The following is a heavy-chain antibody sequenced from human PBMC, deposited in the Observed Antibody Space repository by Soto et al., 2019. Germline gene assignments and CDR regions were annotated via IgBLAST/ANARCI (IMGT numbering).Heavy chain of an antibody. CDR1: GFTFSSYS. CDR3: VRSPRTGWYSGDY. Sequence: GGSLRLSCAASGFTFSSYSMNWVRQAPGKGLEWVSYISASSSDIYYADSVRGRFTTSRDDAKNSLYVQMNSLRDEDTAVYYCVRSPRTGWYSGDYWGRGTLVTVSS. CDR2: ISASSSDI. V-gene: IGHV3-48*02. J-gene: IGHJ4*02. D-gene: IGHD6-19*01.